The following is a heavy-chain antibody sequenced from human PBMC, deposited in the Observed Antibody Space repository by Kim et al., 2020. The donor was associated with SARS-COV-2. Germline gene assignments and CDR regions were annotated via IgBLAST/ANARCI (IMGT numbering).Heavy chain of an antibody. V-gene: IGHV1-69*04. CDR1: GGTFSSYA. D-gene: IGHD3-16*02. CDR3: ARGDYVWGSYRDY. CDR2: IIPILGIA. J-gene: IGHJ4*02. Sequence: SVKVSCKASGGTFSSYAISWVRQASGQGLEWMGRIIPILGIANYAQKFQGRVTITADKSTSTAYMELSSLRSEDTAVYYCARGDYVWGSYRDYWGQGTLDNVSS.